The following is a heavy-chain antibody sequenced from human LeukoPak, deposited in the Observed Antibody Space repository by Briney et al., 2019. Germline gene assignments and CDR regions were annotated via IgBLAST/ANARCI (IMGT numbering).Heavy chain of an antibody. CDR2: INPNSGGT. CDR1: GYTFTSYY. Sequence: ASVKVSCKASGYTFTSYYMHWVRQAPGQGLEWMGWINPNSGGTNYAQKLQGRVTMTTDTSTSTACMELRSLRSDDTAVYYCASYYYDSSGYSHPLDYWGQGTLVTVFS. J-gene: IGHJ4*02. V-gene: IGHV1-2*02. D-gene: IGHD3-22*01. CDR3: ASYYYDSSGYSHPLDY.